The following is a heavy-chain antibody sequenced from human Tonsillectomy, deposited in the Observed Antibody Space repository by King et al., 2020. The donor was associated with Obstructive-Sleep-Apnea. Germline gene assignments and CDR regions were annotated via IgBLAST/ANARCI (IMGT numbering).Heavy chain of an antibody. J-gene: IGHJ6*02. CDR2: TSASGGNT. CDR3: AKADYGDPRSDYAMDV. CDR1: GFTFNTYA. D-gene: IGHD4-17*01. V-gene: IGHV3-23*04. Sequence: EVQLVESGGGLVQPGGSLRLSCAASGFTFNTYAMNWVRQAPGKGLEWVSVTSASGGNTYYADSVKGRFTISRDNSKNTLYLQMNSLRAEDTAIYYCAKADYGDPRSDYAMDVWGQGTTVTVSS.